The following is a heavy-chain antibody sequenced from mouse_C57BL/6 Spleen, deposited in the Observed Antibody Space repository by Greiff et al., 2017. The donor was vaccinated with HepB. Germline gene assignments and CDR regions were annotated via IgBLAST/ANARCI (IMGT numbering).Heavy chain of an antibody. CDR2: IDPSDSYT. D-gene: IGHD3-2*02. Sequence: QVQLKQPGAELVKPGASVKLSCKASGYTFTSYWMQWVKQRPGQGLEWIGEIDPSDSYTNYNQKFKGKATLTVDTSSSTAYMQLSSLTSEDSAVYYCARKDSSGYGFDYWGQGTTLTVSS. J-gene: IGHJ2*01. CDR1: GYTFTSYW. CDR3: ARKDSSGYGFDY. V-gene: IGHV1-50*01.